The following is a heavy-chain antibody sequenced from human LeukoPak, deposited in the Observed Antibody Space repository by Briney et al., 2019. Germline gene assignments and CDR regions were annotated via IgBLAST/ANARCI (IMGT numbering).Heavy chain of an antibody. D-gene: IGHD3-22*01. J-gene: IGHJ6*02. Sequence: SETLSLTCTVSGGSISSGDYYWSWIRQPPGKGLEWIGYIYYSGSTYYNPSLKSRVTISVDTSKNQFSLKLSSVTAADTAVYYCARGPYDSSGYYYYYYGMDVWGQGTTVTVSS. V-gene: IGHV4-30-4*08. CDR2: IYYSGST. CDR3: ARGPYDSSGYYYYYYGMDV. CDR1: GGSISSGDYY.